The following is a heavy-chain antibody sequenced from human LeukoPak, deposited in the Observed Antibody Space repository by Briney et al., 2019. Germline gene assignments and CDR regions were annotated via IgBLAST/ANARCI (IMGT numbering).Heavy chain of an antibody. CDR3: ARGSTYYDSSGQVPFDY. J-gene: IGHJ4*02. Sequence: QPGGSLRLSCVFPSLIFSHAWMNWVRQAPGKGLEWGSYISGSSSTIYYADSVKGRFTISRDNGKNTLYLQMNSLRAEDTAVYYCARGSTYYDSSGQVPFDYWGQGTLVTVSS. CDR2: ISGSSSTI. CDR1: SLIFSHAW. D-gene: IGHD3-22*01. V-gene: IGHV3-48*01.